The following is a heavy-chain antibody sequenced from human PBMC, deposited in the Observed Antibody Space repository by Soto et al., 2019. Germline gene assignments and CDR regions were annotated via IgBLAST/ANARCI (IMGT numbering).Heavy chain of an antibody. Sequence: QTLSLTCVSSVDNVSRNIAALNWIRQYPSRGLEWLGRTCYRSRWYNEYAVSVKSRITINPGTSKNQLSLQLNSVTPEDTAVYYCARDHVGSPGDYWGQGTLVTVSS. J-gene: IGHJ4*02. CDR2: TCYRSRWYN. CDR3: ARDHVGSPGDY. CDR1: VDNVSRNIAA. V-gene: IGHV6-1*01. D-gene: IGHD1-26*01.